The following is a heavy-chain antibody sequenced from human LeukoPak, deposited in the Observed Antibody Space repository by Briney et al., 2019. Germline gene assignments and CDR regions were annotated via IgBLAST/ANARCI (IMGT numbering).Heavy chain of an antibody. Sequence: RSETLSLTCTVSGGSISSYYWSWIRQPPGKGLEWIGYIYYSGSTNYNPSLKSRVTISVDTSKNQFSLKLSSVTAADTAVYYCARKYYCGGDCSDAFDIWGQGTMVTVSS. CDR1: GGSISSYY. V-gene: IGHV4-59*01. J-gene: IGHJ3*02. CDR2: IYYSGST. CDR3: ARKYYCGGDCSDAFDI. D-gene: IGHD2-21*02.